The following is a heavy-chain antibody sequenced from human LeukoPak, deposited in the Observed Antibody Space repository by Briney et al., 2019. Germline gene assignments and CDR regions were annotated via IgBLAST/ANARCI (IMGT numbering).Heavy chain of an antibody. Sequence: SETLSLTCAVYGGSFSGYYWSWIRQPPGKGLEWIGEINHSGSTNYNPSLKSRVTISVDTSKNQFSLKLSSVTAADTAVYYCARRSGSSYFDYWGQGNLVTVSS. D-gene: IGHD1-26*01. CDR3: ARRSGSSYFDY. V-gene: IGHV4-34*01. CDR1: GGSFSGYY. J-gene: IGHJ4*02. CDR2: INHSGST.